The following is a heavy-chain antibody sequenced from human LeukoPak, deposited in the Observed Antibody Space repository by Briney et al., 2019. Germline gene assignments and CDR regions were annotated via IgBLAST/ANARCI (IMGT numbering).Heavy chain of an antibody. J-gene: IGHJ4*02. CDR3: ARSATVTTGYFDY. CDR1: GGSISSTGHY. V-gene: IGHV4-39*07. Sequence: SETLSLTCSVSGGSISSTGHYWGWIRQSPEKGLDWIGSIYSNGNTYYNPSVKSRVTMSVDTSKNQFSLKLASMTAAETAVYYCARSATVTTGYFDYWGQGALVTVSS. CDR2: IYSNGNT. D-gene: IGHD4-17*01.